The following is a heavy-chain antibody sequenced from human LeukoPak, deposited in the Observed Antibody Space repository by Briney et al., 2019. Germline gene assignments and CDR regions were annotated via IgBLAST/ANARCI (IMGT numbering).Heavy chain of an antibody. D-gene: IGHD3-10*02. CDR2: ISSSGSTI. CDR3: AELGITMIGGV. V-gene: IGHV3-48*03. Sequence: GGSLRLSCAASGFTFSSYEMNWVREAPGKGLEWVSYISSSGSTIYYADPVKGRFTISRDNAKNSLYLQMNSLRAEDTAVYYCAELGITMIGGVWGKGTTVTISS. CDR1: GFTFSSYE. J-gene: IGHJ6*04.